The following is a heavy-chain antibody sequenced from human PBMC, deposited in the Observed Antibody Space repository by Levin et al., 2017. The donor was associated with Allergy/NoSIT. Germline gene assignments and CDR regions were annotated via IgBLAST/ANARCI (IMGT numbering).Heavy chain of an antibody. D-gene: IGHD1-1*01. J-gene: IGHJ6*03. CDR3: ARDPGTYYMDV. CDR2: IGTAGDT. V-gene: IGHV3-13*01. Sequence: PGGSLRLSCAASGFTFSSYDMHWVRQATGKGLEWVSAIGTAGDTYYPGSVKGRFTISRENAKNSLYLQMNSLRAGDTAVYYCARDPGTYYMDVWGKGTTVTVSS. CDR1: GFTFSSYD.